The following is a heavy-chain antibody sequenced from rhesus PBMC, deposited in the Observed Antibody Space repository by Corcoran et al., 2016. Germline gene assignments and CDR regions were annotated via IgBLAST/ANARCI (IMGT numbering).Heavy chain of an antibody. Sequence: QLQLQESGPGLVKPSETLSVTCAVSGGSISSSYWSWIRQAPGKGLACIGYFYGSCSSTNYNPSLKSRVTLSVDTSKNQLSLKLSSVTAADTAVYYCAREDYNFWTGYYMGGFDFWGQGLRVTVSA. CDR3: AREDYNFWTGYYMGGFDF. V-gene: IGHV4-169*02. J-gene: IGHJ3*01. D-gene: IGHD3-3*01. CDR1: GGSISSSY. CDR2: FYGSCSST.